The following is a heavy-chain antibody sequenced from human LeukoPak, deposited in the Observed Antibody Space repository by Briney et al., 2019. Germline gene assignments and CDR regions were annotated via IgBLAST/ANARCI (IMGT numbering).Heavy chain of an antibody. CDR2: TSAYNGNA. CDR1: GYTFTSYG. V-gene: IGHV1-18*01. J-gene: IGHJ2*01. CDR3: ATGVGWFGQLSPPLDNWYFDL. Sequence: ASVKVSCKASGYTFTSYGISWVRQAPGQGLEWMGWTSAYNGNANYAQKFQGRDTMTEDTSTDTAYMELSSLRSVDTAVYYCATGVGWFGQLSPPLDNWYFDLWGRGTLVTVSS. D-gene: IGHD3-10*01.